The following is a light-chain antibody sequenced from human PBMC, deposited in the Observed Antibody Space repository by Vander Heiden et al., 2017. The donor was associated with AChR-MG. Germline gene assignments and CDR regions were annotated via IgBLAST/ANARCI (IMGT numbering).Light chain of an antibody. CDR2: DVS. J-gene: IGLJ2*01. V-gene: IGLV2-14*03. CDR3: SSYTSSSTLVV. CDR1: SRDVGGYNY. Sequence: QSALTQPASVSRSPGQSITISCPGTSRDVGGYNYVSWYQQHPGKAPKLMIDDVSKRPSGVSNRFSGSKSGNTASLTISGLQAEDEADDYCSSYTSSSTLVVFGGGTKLTVL.